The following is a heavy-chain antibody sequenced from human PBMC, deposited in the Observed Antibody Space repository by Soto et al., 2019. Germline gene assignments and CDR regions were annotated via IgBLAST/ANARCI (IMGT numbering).Heavy chain of an antibody. D-gene: IGHD3-16*02. CDR1: GYTFTSYG. Sequence: APVKVSCKASGYTFTSYGISWVRQAPGQGPEGMGWISAYNGKTNYAQKLQGRVTMTTDTSTSTAYMELRSLRSDDTAVYYCARIYDYIWGSYRPRRTPWFDLWGQGTLVTVSS. V-gene: IGHV1-18*01. CDR3: ARIYDYIWGSYRPRRTPWFDL. CDR2: ISAYNGKT. J-gene: IGHJ5*02.